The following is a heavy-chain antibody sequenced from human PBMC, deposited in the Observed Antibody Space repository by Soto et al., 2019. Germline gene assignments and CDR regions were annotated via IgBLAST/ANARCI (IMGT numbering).Heavy chain of an antibody. J-gene: IGHJ4*02. CDR1: GESIISSSYY. CDR3: ARQRTTVVTQAYFDY. V-gene: IGHV4-39*01. D-gene: IGHD2-21*02. CDR2: IYHSGRT. Sequence: LDTLSLTCIVSGESIISSSYYWGWIRQPPGKGLEWIGSIYHSGRTYYNPSLKSRVSISIDTSKNQFSLKLSSVTAADTALYYCARQRTTVVTQAYFDYWGQGALVTVSA.